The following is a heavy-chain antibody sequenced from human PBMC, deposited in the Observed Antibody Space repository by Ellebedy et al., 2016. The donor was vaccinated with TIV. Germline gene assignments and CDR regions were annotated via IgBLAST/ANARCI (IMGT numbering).Heavy chain of an antibody. V-gene: IGHV4-61*01. D-gene: IGHD2-15*01. Sequence: MPSETLSLTCTVSGGSVRSGSYYWSWIRQPPGKELEWIGYIYYSGSTNHNPSLKSRVTISVDTSKNQFSLKLSSVTAADTAVYYCARAAQPNCSGGSCYRIDYWGQGTLVTVSS. CDR3: ARAAQPNCSGGSCYRIDY. CDR2: IYYSGST. CDR1: GGSVRSGSYY. J-gene: IGHJ4*02.